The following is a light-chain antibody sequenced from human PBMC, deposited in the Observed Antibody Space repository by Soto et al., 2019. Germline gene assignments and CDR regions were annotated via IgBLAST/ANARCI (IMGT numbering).Light chain of an antibody. J-gene: IGKJ1*01. V-gene: IGKV3D-15*01. CDR3: QQYNDYWT. CDR1: QSVSSN. CDR2: GAS. Sequence: IVMTQSPATLSVSPGERATLSCRASQSVSSNLAWYQQKPGQAPRLLIYGASNRATGIPDRFSGSGSGTEFTLTISSLQPDDFATYYCQQYNDYWTFGQGTKVDIK.